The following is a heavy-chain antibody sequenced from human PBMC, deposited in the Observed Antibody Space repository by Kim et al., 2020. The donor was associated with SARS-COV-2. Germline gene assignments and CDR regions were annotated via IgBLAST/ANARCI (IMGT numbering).Heavy chain of an antibody. J-gene: IGHJ4*02. CDR3: AKDLSSGYPN. V-gene: IGHV3-33*06. D-gene: IGHD3-22*01. CDR2: NK. Sequence: NKNYSDSVQGRFTISRDNSKNTCYLQMNRLRAEDTAVYYCAKDLSSGYPNWGPGPLVTVSS.